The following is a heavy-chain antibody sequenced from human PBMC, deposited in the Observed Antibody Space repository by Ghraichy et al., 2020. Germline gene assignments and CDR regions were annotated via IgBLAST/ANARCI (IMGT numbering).Heavy chain of an antibody. CDR2: ISGSGGRT. CDR1: GFNFRNYD. J-gene: IGHJ3*01. D-gene: IGHD3-10*01. CDR3: AKDRDQHGAGSRALDV. Sequence: GGSLRLSCEASGFNFRNYDMSWVRQAPGKGLEWVTGISGSGGRTYSADSAKGRFTISRDNSKNTVYLQMNSLRAEDTALYFCAKDRDQHGAGSRALDVWGQVTLVTVSS. V-gene: IGHV3-23*01.